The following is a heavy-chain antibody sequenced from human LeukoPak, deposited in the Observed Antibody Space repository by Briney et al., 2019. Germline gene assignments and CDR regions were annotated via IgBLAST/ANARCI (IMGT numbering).Heavy chain of an antibody. CDR1: GYTFPSHK. D-gene: IGHD1-26*01. CDR2: INPSDGSA. J-gene: IGHJ4*02. V-gene: IGHV1-46*01. CDR3: AKDGGTYSTDY. Sequence: ASVKVSCKAFGYTFPSHKIHWVRQAPGQGLEWMGIINPSDGSARYAQPFQGRVSLTRDTSTSALYMELSSLRSEDTAVYYCAKDGGTYSTDYWGQGTLVTVSS.